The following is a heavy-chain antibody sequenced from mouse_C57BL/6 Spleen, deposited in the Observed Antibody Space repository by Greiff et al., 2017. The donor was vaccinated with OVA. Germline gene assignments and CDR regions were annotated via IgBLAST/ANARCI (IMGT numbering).Heavy chain of an antibody. Sequence: VQLQQPGAELVMPGASVKLSCKASGYTFTSYWMHWVKPRPGQGLEWIGEIDPSDSYTNYNQKFKGKSTLTVDKSSSTAYMQLSSLTSEDSAVYYCARWRDGYYFDYWGQGTTLTVSS. J-gene: IGHJ2*01. CDR1: GYTFTSYW. D-gene: IGHD2-3*01. V-gene: IGHV1-69*01. CDR3: ARWRDGYYFDY. CDR2: IDPSDSYT.